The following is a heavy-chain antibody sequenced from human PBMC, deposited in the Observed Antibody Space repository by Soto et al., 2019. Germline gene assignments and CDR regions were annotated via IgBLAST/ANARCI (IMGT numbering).Heavy chain of an antibody. V-gene: IGHV3-9*01. D-gene: IGHD2-8*01. CDR2: ISWNSGSI. Sequence: EVQLVESGGGLVQPGRSLRLSCAASGFTFDDYAMHWVRQAPGKGLEWVSGISWNSGSIGYADSVKGRFTISRDNAKNSLYLQMNSLRAEDTALYYCAKDMYTNGVCVDYWGQGTLVTVSS. CDR3: AKDMYTNGVCVDY. CDR1: GFTFDDYA. J-gene: IGHJ4*02.